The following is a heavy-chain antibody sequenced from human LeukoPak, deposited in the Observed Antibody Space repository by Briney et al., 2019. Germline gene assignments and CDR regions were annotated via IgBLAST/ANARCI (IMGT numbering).Heavy chain of an antibody. Sequence: SVKVSCKASGGTFSRYAISWVRQAPGQGLEWMGGIIPIFGTANYAQKFQGRVTITTDESTSTAYMELSSLRSEDTAVYYGASTVSSGYYYFDYWGQGTLVTVSS. D-gene: IGHD3-22*01. J-gene: IGHJ4*02. V-gene: IGHV1-69*05. CDR2: IIPIFGTA. CDR1: GGTFSRYA. CDR3: ASTVSSGYYYFDY.